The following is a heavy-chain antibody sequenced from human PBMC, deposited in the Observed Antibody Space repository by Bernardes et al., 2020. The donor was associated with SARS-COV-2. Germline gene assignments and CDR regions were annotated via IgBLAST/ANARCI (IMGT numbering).Heavy chain of an antibody. Sequence: GGSLRLSCAASGFTFSSYDMNWVRQAPGKGLEWVSYITSSGSTTYYADSVKGRFSISRDNAKNSLYLLMNGLRAEDTAVYYCARMGANPTKAYWGQGTLVAVSS. CDR3: ARMGANPTKAY. CDR1: GFTFSSYD. V-gene: IGHV3-48*03. D-gene: IGHD2-15*01. J-gene: IGHJ4*02. CDR2: ITSSGSTT.